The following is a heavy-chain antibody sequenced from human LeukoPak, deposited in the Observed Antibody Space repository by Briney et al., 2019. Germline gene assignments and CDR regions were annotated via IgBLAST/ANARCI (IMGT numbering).Heavy chain of an antibody. CDR3: ARDPYSGGYGDDYYYYMDV. CDR2: ITSTSSYM. D-gene: IGHD1-26*01. J-gene: IGHJ6*03. Sequence: GGSLRLSCAASGFTFSSYWMHWVRQAPGKGLEWVSSITSTSSYMYYADSVKGRFTISRDNAQNSLYLHMSSLRAEDTAVYYCARDPYSGGYGDDYYYYMDVWGKGTTVTIS. CDR1: GFTFSSYW. V-gene: IGHV3-21*01.